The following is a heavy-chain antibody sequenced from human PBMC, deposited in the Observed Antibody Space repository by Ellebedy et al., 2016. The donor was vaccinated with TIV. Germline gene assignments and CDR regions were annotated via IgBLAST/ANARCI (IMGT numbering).Heavy chain of an antibody. V-gene: IGHV3-30*04. CDR3: AKELVHAIHGFDI. CDR2: ISNDERTP. CDR1: GFTFDSYA. Sequence: GESLKISCVASGFTFDSYAMHWVRQAPGKGLEWVAVISNDERTPYYVDSVKGRFTISRDNSKNTVYRQMNSLRAEDTAIYYCAKELVHAIHGFDIWGQGTMVTVSS. D-gene: IGHD2-8*02. J-gene: IGHJ3*02.